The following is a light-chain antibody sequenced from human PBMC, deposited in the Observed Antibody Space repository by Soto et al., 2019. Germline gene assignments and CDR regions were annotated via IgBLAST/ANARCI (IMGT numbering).Light chain of an antibody. J-gene: IGLJ1*01. Sequence: QSALTQPASVSGSPGQSIPISCTGTSSDVGGYNYVSWYQHHPGKAPKLIIYDVSNRPSGVSNRFSGSKSGNTASLTISGLQPEDEADYYCSSYTTSNTRQIVFGTGTKVTV. CDR3: SSYTTSNTRQIV. CDR2: DVS. CDR1: SSDVGGYNY. V-gene: IGLV2-14*03.